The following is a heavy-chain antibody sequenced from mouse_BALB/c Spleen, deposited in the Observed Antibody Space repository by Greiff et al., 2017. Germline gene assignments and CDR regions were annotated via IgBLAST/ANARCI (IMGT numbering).Heavy chain of an antibody. V-gene: IGHV2-2*02. J-gene: IGHJ4*01. CDR3: ARGDYGNPYYAMDY. CDR2: IWSGGST. CDR1: GFSLTSYG. D-gene: IGHD2-1*01. Sequence: GQVVESGPGLVQPSQSLSITCTVSGFSLTSYGVHWVRQSPGKGLEWLGVIWSGGSTDYNAAFISRLSISKDNSKSQVFFKMNSLQANDTAIYYCARGDYGNPYYAMDYWGQGTSVTVSS.